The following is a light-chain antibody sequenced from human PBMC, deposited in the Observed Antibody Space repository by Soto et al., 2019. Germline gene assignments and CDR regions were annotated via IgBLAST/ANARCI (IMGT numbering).Light chain of an antibody. CDR1: QGFGRP. J-gene: IGKJ3*01. V-gene: IGKV1D-13*01. CDR2: DGS. Sequence: AIQVTQSPSSLSASVGDRVTISCRTSQGFGRPLAWYQQTPGKAPRLLIYDGSTLQSGVPTRFSGSGSATNFTLTISSLQPEDFATYYCQQFYDYPHSFGPGTKVDIK. CDR3: QQFYDYPHS.